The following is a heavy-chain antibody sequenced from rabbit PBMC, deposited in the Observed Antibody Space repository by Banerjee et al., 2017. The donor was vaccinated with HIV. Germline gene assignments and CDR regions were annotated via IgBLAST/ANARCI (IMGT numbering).Heavy chain of an antibody. CDR1: GFSFSNKYV. Sequence: QAQLEESGGGLVKPEGSLTLTCTASGFSFSNKYVMCWVRQAPGKGLEWIACIYGGSTGDTHYATWAKGRFTISKTSSTTVSLQMTSLTAADTAAYFCARDNTAYAGYYYQYNYGMDLWGQGTLVTVS. D-gene: IGHD7-1*01. J-gene: IGHJ6*01. CDR3: ARDNTAYAGYYYQYNYGMDL. V-gene: IGHV1S45*01. CDR2: IYGGSTGDT.